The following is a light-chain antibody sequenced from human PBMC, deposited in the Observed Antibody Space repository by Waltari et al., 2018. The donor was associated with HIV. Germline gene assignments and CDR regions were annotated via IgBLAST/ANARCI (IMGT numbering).Light chain of an antibody. CDR2: GAN. Sequence: SSELTQDPVVSVALGQTINITCQGDSLSSFFANWYQQRPGQAPVLVVYGANRRPSGIPDRFSASNSGNTSSLIISDSQAGDEAYYYCHSRDTNSDHYVFG. CDR1: SLSSFF. J-gene: IGLJ1*01. V-gene: IGLV3-19*01. CDR3: HSRDTNSDHYV.